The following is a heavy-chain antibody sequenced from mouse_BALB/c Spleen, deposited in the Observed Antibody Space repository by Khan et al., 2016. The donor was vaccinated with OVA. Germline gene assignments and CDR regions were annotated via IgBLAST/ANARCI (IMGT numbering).Heavy chain of an antibody. V-gene: IGHV2-3*01. D-gene: IGHD1-1*01. CDR1: GFSLSSYG. CDR2: IWGDGST. CDR3: AKFTPDYYSMDY. Sequence: QMQLVESGPGLVAPSESLSTTCTVSGFSLSSYGVNWVRQPPGKGLEWLGVIWGDGSTNYHSVLISRLIISKDNSESQVFLKLNSLPTDDTATYYCAKFTPDYYSMDYWGQGTSVTVSS. J-gene: IGHJ4*01.